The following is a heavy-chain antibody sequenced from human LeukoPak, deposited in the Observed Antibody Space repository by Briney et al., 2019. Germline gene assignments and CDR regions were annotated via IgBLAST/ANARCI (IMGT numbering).Heavy chain of an antibody. D-gene: IGHD3-10*01. CDR1: GFTFSDEY. Sequence: GGALRLSCAASGFTFSDEYMSWIRQAPGKGLEWVSYISNSGSYTNYADSVKGRFTISRDNAKNSLYLQMNSLRAEDTAVYYCARWYYASGSYYLDYWGQGTLVTVSS. J-gene: IGHJ4*02. CDR3: ARWYYASGSYYLDY. V-gene: IGHV3-11*06. CDR2: ISNSGSYT.